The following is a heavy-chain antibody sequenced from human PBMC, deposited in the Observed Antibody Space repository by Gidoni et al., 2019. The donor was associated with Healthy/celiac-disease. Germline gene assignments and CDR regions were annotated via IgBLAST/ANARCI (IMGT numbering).Heavy chain of an antibody. CDR1: GGSFSGYY. D-gene: IGHD3-10*01. Sequence: QVQLQQWGAGLLKPSETLSLTCAVYGGSFSGYYWSWIRQPPGKGLEWIGEINHSGSTNYNPSLKSRVTISVDTSKNQFSLKLSSVTAADTAVYYCARFRPLWFRELLWPYYYGMDVWGQGTTVTVSS. J-gene: IGHJ6*02. CDR2: INHSGST. V-gene: IGHV4-34*01. CDR3: ARFRPLWFRELLWPYYYGMDV.